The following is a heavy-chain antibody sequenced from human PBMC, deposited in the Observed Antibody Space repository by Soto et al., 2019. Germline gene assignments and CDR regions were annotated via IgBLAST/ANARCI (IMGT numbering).Heavy chain of an antibody. CDR1: GASISDGNYY. CDR2: VYYSGST. V-gene: IGHV4-30-4*01. Sequence: QVQLQESGPGLVKPSQTLSLTCSVSGASISDGNYYWAWIRQSPAKGLEWIGYVYYSGSTYYNPSIQSRVTISADTSNIYFTLKLTSVTVADTAVYFCARGRFLDFWGQGILVTVSS. D-gene: IGHD3-3*01. CDR3: ARGRFLDF. J-gene: IGHJ4*02.